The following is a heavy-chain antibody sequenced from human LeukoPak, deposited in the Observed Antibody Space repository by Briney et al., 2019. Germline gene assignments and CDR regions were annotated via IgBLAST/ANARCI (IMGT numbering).Heavy chain of an antibody. CDR1: GGSISSSGYY. Sequence: TLSLTCTVSGGSISSSGYYWSWIRQPPGKGLEWIGYIYHSGSTYYNPSLKSRVTISVDRSKNQFSLKLSSVTAADTAVYYCARDKRYCSSTSCYAGGSGGYWGQGTLVTVSS. CDR2: IYHSGST. CDR3: ARDKRYCSSTSCYAGGSGGY. D-gene: IGHD2-2*01. J-gene: IGHJ4*02. V-gene: IGHV4-30-2*01.